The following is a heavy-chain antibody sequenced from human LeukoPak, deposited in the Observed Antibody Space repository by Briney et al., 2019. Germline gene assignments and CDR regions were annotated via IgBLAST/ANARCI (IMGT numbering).Heavy chain of an antibody. CDR3: AREVTRWLQEIHY. CDR1: GYTFTGNY. D-gene: IGHD5-24*01. Sequence: ASVKVSCKASGYTFTGNYMHWVRQAPGQGLEWMGWINPNSGGTNYAQKFQGRVTMTRDTSISTAYMELSRLRSDDTAVYYCAREVTRWLQEIHYWGQGTLVTVSS. J-gene: IGHJ4*02. CDR2: INPNSGGT. V-gene: IGHV1-2*02.